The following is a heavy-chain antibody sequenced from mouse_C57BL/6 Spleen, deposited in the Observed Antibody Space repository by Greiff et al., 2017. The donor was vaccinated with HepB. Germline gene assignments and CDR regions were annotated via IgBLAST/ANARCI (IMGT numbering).Heavy chain of an antibody. CDR2: IWTGGGT. J-gene: IGHJ4*01. CDR3: ARNSLYLLYAMDY. Sequence: QVQLQQSGPGLVAPSQSLSITCTVSGFSLTSYAISWVRQPPGKGLEWLGVIWTGGGTNYNSALKSRLSISKDNSKSQVFLKMNSLQTDDTARYYCARNSLYLLYAMDYWGQGTSVTVSS. CDR1: GFSLTSYA. D-gene: IGHD2-3*01. V-gene: IGHV2-9-1*01.